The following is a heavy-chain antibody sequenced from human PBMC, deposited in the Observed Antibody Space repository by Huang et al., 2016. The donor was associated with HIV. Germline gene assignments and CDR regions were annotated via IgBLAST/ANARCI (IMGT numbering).Heavy chain of an antibody. Sequence: QVKLVQSGAEVKKPGASVKVSCKTSGYTFSGYASTWVRQAPGQGIEWMGWVSPYNGDTNYVQNLQGRVTMTTDMSTTTAYMELRSLTSDDTAIYYCARKFGRDFDYWGQGTLVTVSS. J-gene: IGHJ4*02. CDR3: ARKFGRDFDY. CDR2: VSPYNGDT. V-gene: IGHV1-18*01. D-gene: IGHD3-16*01. CDR1: GYTFSGYA.